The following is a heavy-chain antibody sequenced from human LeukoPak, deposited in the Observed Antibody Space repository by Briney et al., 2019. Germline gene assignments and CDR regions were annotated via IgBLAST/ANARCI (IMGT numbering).Heavy chain of an antibody. CDR1: GFTFSSYA. V-gene: IGHV3-30-3*01. Sequence: PGGSLRLSCAASGFTFSSYAMHWVRQAPGKGLEWVAVISDDGTFTLYGDSVRGRFTISRDSSRNTLYLHMNSLRPEDTAVYYCTRDSYRDAPDYFDYWGQGTLVTVSS. CDR3: TRDSYRDAPDYFDY. J-gene: IGHJ4*02. CDR2: ISDDGTFT.